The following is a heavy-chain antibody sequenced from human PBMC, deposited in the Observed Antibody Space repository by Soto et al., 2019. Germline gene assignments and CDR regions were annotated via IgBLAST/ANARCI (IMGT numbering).Heavy chain of an antibody. CDR2: IYYSGST. J-gene: IGHJ2*01. CDR1: GGSISSGDYY. CDR3: ARVASYYGSGSYSWYFDL. D-gene: IGHD3-10*01. V-gene: IGHV4-30-4*01. Sequence: QVQLQESGPGLVKPSQTLSLTCTVSGGSISSGDYYWSWIRQPPGKGLEWIGYIYYSGSTYYNPSLKSRVTISVDTSKNQFSLKLSSVTAADTAVYYCARVASYYGSGSYSWYFDLWGRGTLATVSS.